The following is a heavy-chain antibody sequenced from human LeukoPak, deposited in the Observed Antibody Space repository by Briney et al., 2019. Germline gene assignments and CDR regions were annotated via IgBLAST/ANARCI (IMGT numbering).Heavy chain of an antibody. CDR1: GFTFSSYE. V-gene: IGHV3-48*03. CDR3: ARTTRVRLGELSY. Sequence: GGSLRLSCAASGFTFSSYEMNWVRQAPGKGLEWVSYISSSGSTIYYADSVKGRFTISRDNAKNSLYLQMNSLRAEDTAVYYFARTTRVRLGELSYWGQGTLVTVSS. J-gene: IGHJ4*02. D-gene: IGHD3-16*02. CDR2: ISSSGSTI.